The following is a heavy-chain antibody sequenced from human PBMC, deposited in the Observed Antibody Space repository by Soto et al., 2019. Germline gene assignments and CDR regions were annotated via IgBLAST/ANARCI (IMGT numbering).Heavy chain of an antibody. CDR3: ARTLGGAPPFDY. V-gene: IGHV4-31*03. Sequence: QVQLQESGPGLVKPSQTLSLPCTVSGGSISSGGYYWSWIRQHPGKGLEWIGYIYYSGTTYYNPSLKSRLTISVDTSKNQFSLKLSSVTAADTAVYYCARTLGGAPPFDYWGQGTLVTVSS. CDR1: GGSISSGGYY. CDR2: IYYSGTT. D-gene: IGHD1-26*01. J-gene: IGHJ4*02.